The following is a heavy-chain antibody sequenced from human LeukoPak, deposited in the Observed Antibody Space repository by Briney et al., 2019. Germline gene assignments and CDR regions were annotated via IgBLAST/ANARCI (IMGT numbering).Heavy chain of an antibody. Sequence: SETLSLTCTVSGGSISSSSYYWGWIRQPPGKGLEWIGSIYYSGSTYYNPSLKSRVTMSADTSKNQFSLNLSSVTAADTAVYYCAREGPYYMDVWGKGTTVTISS. V-gene: IGHV4-39*07. CDR3: AREGPYYMDV. CDR2: IYYSGST. CDR1: GGSISSSSYY. J-gene: IGHJ6*03.